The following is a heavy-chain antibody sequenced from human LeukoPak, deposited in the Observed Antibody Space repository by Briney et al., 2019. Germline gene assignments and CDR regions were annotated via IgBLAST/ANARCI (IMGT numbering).Heavy chain of an antibody. CDR2: IYHSGST. Sequence: SGTLSLTCAVSGGSISSSNWWSWVRQPPGKGLEWIGEIYHSGSTNYNPSLKSRVTISVDKSKNQFSLKLSSVTAADTAVYYCARGPVGGATYYDGDAFDIWGQGTMVTVSS. CDR1: GGSISSSNW. D-gene: IGHD1-26*01. J-gene: IGHJ3*02. V-gene: IGHV4-4*02. CDR3: ARGPVGGATYYDGDAFDI.